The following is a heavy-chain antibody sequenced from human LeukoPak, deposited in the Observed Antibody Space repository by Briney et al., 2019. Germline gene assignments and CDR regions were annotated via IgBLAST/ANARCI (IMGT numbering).Heavy chain of an antibody. CDR2: ISHTGST. D-gene: IGHD5-24*01. CDR1: GGSISSGSYY. J-gene: IGHJ4*02. Sequence: SETLSLTCTVSGGSISSGSYYWSWIRQPPGKGLQWIGEISHTGSTNYNPSLKSRVTISLDTSKSQFSLKLSFVTAADTALYYCARGPRDGYPNPFDYWGQGTLVTVSS. V-gene: IGHV4-39*07. CDR3: ARGPRDGYPNPFDY.